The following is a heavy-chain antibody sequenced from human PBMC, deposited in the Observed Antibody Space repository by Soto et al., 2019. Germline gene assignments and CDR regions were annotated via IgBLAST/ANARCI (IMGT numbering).Heavy chain of an antibody. J-gene: IGHJ4*02. D-gene: IGHD2-21*02. CDR1: GFTFSDHY. CDR2: IRNKVNSYTT. V-gene: IGHV3-72*01. CDR3: VSSWGDHRSFDY. Sequence: GGSLRLSCAASGFTFSDHYMDWVRQAPGKGLEWVGRIRNKVNSYTTEYAASVKGRFTVSSDDSQNSLYLQMNSLKTEDTAVYYCVSSWGDHRSFDYWGQGTLVTVSS.